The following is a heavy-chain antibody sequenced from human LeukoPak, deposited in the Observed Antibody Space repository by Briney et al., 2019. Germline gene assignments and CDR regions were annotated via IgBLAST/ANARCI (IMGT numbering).Heavy chain of an antibody. Sequence: ASVKVSCKASGYTFTGYYMHWVRQAPGQGLEWMGWINPNSGGTNYAQKFQGRVTMTRDTSISTAYMELSRLRSDDTAVYYCARERITMVRGVIRVLDYWGQGTLVTVSP. V-gene: IGHV1-2*02. J-gene: IGHJ4*02. CDR1: GYTFTGYY. CDR3: ARERITMVRGVIRVLDY. CDR2: INPNSGGT. D-gene: IGHD3-10*01.